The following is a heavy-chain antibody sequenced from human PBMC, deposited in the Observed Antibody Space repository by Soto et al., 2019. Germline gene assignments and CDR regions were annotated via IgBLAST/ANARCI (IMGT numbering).Heavy chain of an antibody. V-gene: IGHV5-51*01. CDR3: ASNVMVRGVTNYYYYGMDV. J-gene: IGHJ6*02. CDR2: IYPGDSDT. D-gene: IGHD3-10*01. Sequence: PGESLKISCKGSGYSFTSYWIGWVRQMPGKGLEWMGIIYPGDSDTRYSPSFQGQVTISADKSISTAYLQWSSLKASDTAMYYCASNVMVRGVTNYYYYGMDVWGQGTTVTVSS. CDR1: GYSFTSYW.